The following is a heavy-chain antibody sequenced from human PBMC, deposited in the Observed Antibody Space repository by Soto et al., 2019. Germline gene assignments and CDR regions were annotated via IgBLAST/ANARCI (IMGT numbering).Heavy chain of an antibody. CDR3: ARGRYCLTGRCFPNWFDS. Sequence: PSETLSLTCSVSGDSISNLDYFWAWIRRPPGQALEYIGYIYKSATTYYNPSFESRVALSVDTSKSQFSLNVTSVTAADTAVYFCARGRYCLTGRCFPNWFDSWGQGALVTVSS. CDR2: IYKSATT. D-gene: IGHD7-27*01. CDR1: GDSISNLDYF. J-gene: IGHJ5*01. V-gene: IGHV4-30-4*01.